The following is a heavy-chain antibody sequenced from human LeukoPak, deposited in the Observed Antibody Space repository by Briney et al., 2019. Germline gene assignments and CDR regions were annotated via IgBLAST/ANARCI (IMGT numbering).Heavy chain of an antibody. CDR1: GLPIADFA. CDR3: AKESGKFDY. Sequence: GGSLRLSCVASGLPIADFAMHWVRQAPGKGLEWVSLISGDGVSTFYADSVKGRFSISRDNSKNFLYLEMNSLRTEDAAMYYCAKESGKFDYWGQGTLVAVSS. V-gene: IGHV3-43*02. J-gene: IGHJ4*02. CDR2: ISGDGVST.